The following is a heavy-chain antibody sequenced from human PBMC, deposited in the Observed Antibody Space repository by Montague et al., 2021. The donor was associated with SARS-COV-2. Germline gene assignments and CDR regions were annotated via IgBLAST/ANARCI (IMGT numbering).Heavy chain of an antibody. CDR3: ARNLVVHYWYGMDV. D-gene: IGHD2-15*01. CDR1: GGSISSYY. Sequence: SETLSLTCTVAGGSISSYYWSWIRQPPGKGLEWIGYINYSGSTNYNPSLKSRVTISVDTSKNQFSLNLSSVTAADTAVYYCARNLVVHYWYGMDVWGQGITGTVSS. CDR2: INYSGST. V-gene: IGHV4-59*01. J-gene: IGHJ6*02.